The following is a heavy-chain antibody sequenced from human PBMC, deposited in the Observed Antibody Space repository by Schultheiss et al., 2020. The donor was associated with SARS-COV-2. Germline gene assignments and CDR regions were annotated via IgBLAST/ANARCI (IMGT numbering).Heavy chain of an antibody. CDR2: IYYSGST. D-gene: IGHD3-22*01. V-gene: IGHV4-31*03. Sequence: PLSLTCTVSGGSISSGGYYWSWIRQHPGKGLEWIGYIYYSGSTYYNPSLKSRVTISVDTSKNQFSLKLSSVTAADTAVYYCARDAYDSSGYYRAYGMDVWGQGTTVTVSS. CDR3: ARDAYDSSGYYRAYGMDV. J-gene: IGHJ6*02. CDR1: GGSISSGGYY.